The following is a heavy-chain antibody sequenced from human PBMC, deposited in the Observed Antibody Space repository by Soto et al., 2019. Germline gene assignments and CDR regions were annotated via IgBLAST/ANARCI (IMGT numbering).Heavy chain of an antibody. Sequence: ASVKVSCKASGGTFSSYAISWVRQAPGQGLEWMGGIIPIFGTANYAQKFQGRVTITADESTSTAYMELSSLRSEDTAVYYCARSYPNVDTAMVYYFDYWGQGTLVTVSS. CDR3: ARSYPNVDTAMVYYFDY. CDR1: GGTFSSYA. CDR2: IIPIFGTA. J-gene: IGHJ4*02. V-gene: IGHV1-69*13. D-gene: IGHD5-18*01.